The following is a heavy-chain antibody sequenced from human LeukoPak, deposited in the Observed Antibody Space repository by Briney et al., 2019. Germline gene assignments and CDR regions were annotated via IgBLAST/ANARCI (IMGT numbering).Heavy chain of an antibody. CDR3: ARDGRKGGYYNSGYYMDV. CDR2: IKQDGSEK. CDR1: GFTFSSYW. Sequence: GGSLRLSCAASGFTFSSYWMSWVRQAPGKGLEWVANIKQDGSEKYYVDSVKGRFTISRDNAGKSLYLQMNSLRAEDTAVYYCARDGRKGGYYNSGYYMDVWGNGTTVTVSS. J-gene: IGHJ6*03. D-gene: IGHD3-10*01. V-gene: IGHV3-7*01.